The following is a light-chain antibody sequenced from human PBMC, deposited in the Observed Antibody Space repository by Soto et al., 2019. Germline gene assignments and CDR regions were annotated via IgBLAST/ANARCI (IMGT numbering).Light chain of an antibody. CDR3: QSYDSSLSGYV. CDR2: DNN. J-gene: IGLJ1*01. V-gene: IGLV1-40*01. CDR1: SSNIGANYA. Sequence: QSVLTQPPSVSGAPGQRVTISCTGRSSNIGANYAVHWYQQLPGTAPKIIIYDNNNRPSGVPDRFSGSKSGTSASLAITGLQAEDEADYYCQSYDSSLSGYVFGTGTKVTVL.